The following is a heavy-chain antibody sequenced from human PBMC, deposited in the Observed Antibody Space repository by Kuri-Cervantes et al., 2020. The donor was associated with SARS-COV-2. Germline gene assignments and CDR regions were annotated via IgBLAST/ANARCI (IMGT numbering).Heavy chain of an antibody. CDR1: GFTFSSYE. Sequence: GESLKISCAASGFTFSSYEMNWVRQAPGKGLEWVSSISSSSSYIYYADSVKGRFTISRDNAKNSLYLRMNSLRAEDTAVYYCARGWDHYYYYYMDVWGKGTTVTVSS. D-gene: IGHD1-26*01. CDR2: ISSSSSYI. CDR3: ARGWDHYYYYYMDV. J-gene: IGHJ6*03. V-gene: IGHV3-21*01.